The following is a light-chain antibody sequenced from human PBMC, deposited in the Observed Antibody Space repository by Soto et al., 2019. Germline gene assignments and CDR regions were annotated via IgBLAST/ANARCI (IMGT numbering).Light chain of an antibody. J-gene: IGLJ2*01. CDR1: SSNIGAGYD. Sequence: QSVLTQPPSVSGAPGQRVTISCTGSSSNIGAGYDVHWYQQLPGTAPKLLIYGNGNRPSGVPDRFSGSKSGTSASLAITGLQAEDEADYYCQSYDSSLSGVVCGGGTKVTVL. CDR2: GNG. V-gene: IGLV1-40*01. CDR3: QSYDSSLSGVV.